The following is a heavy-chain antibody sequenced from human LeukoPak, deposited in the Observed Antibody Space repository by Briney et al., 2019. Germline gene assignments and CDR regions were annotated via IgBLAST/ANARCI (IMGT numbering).Heavy chain of an antibody. CDR2: ISSNGGST. CDR3: ANLDPEAAEWFDP. CDR1: GFTFSSYA. V-gene: IGHV3-64*01. J-gene: IGHJ5*02. Sequence: GGSLRLSCAASGFTFSSYAMHWVRQAPGKGLEYVSAISSNGGSTYYANSVKGRFTISRDNSKNTLHLQMGSLRAEDMAVYYCANLDPEAAEWFDPWGQGTLVTVSS.